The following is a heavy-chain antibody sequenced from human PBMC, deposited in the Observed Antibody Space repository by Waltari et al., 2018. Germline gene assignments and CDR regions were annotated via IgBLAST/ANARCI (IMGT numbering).Heavy chain of an antibody. V-gene: IGHV3-30*01. D-gene: IGHD5-18*01. CDR2: ISYDGSNK. CDR3: ARTAMGPHPDY. Sequence: QVQLVESGGGVVQPGRSLRLSCAASGFTFSSYAMHWVRQAPGKGRGCVAVISYDGSNKYYADSVKGRFTISRDNSKNTLYLQMNSLRAEDTAVYYCARTAMGPHPDYWGQGTLVTVSS. J-gene: IGHJ4*02. CDR1: GFTFSSYA.